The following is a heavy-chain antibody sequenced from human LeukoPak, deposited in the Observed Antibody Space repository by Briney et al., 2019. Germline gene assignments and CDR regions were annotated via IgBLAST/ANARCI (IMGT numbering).Heavy chain of an antibody. D-gene: IGHD4-17*01. CDR1: GFTFSSYA. V-gene: IGHV3-64*01. Sequence: QSGGSLRLSCAASGFTFSSYAMHWVRQAPGKGLEYVSAISSNGGSTYYANSVKGRFTISRDNSKNTLYLQMGSLRAEDMAVYYCARVVDYGDQRGAFDIWGQGTMVTVSS. J-gene: IGHJ3*02. CDR3: ARVVDYGDQRGAFDI. CDR2: ISSNGGST.